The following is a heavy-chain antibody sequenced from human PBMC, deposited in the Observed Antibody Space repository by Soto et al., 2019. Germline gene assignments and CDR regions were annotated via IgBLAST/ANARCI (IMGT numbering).Heavy chain of an antibody. CDR1: GGSFSGYY. V-gene: IGHV4-34*01. D-gene: IGHD3-10*01. Sequence: QVQLQQWGAGLLKPSETLSLTCAVYGGSFSGYYWSWIRQPPGKGLEWIGEINHSGSTNYNPSLKSRVTISVDTSKNQFSLKLSSVTAADTAVYYCARARVRGVPTRAPFDYWGQGTLVTVSS. CDR3: ARARVRGVPTRAPFDY. J-gene: IGHJ4*02. CDR2: INHSGST.